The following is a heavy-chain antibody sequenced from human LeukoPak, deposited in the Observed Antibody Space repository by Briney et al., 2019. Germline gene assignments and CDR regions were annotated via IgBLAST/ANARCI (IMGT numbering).Heavy chain of an antibody. V-gene: IGHV1-3*01. J-gene: IGHJ6*02. CDR1: GYTFTSYA. D-gene: IGHD3-3*02. CDR3: ARENPHFWSGPPHYYYGMDV. CDR2: ISAGNGNT. Sequence: ASVKVSCKASGYTFTSYAIHWVRQAPGQRLEWMGWISAGNGNTKYSQNFQGRVTFISNTSATTAFMELSSLRSEDAAVYYCARENPHFWSGPPHYYYGMDVWGQGTTVTVSS.